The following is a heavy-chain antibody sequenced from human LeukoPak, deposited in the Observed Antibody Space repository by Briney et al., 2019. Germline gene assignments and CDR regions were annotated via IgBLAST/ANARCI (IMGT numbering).Heavy chain of an antibody. V-gene: IGHV3-20*04. CDR1: GFTFDDYG. CDR2: INWNGDST. J-gene: IGHJ6*04. CDR3: AELGITMIGGV. D-gene: IGHD3-10*02. Sequence: PGGSLRLSCAASGFTFDDYGMSWDRQAPGKGLEWVSGINWNGDSTGYADSVKGRFTISRDNAKNSLYLQMNSLRAEDTAVYYCAELGITMIGGVWGKGTTVTISS.